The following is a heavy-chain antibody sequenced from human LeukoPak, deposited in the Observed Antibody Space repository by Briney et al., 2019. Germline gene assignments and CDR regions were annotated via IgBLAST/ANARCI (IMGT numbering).Heavy chain of an antibody. J-gene: IGHJ3*02. CDR2: KYYSGSA. Sequence: SETLSLTRNDSGVSVSDGRYYWTWIRHHPTRGLECIGYKYYSGSAKYNSSLKSRITISIDTAKNQFSLQLSSVTAADTATYYCATPYCSSLSCLDVFNMWGQGTRVTVSS. CDR3: ATPYCSSLSCLDVFNM. V-gene: IGHV4-31*03. CDR1: GVSVSDGRYY. D-gene: IGHD2-2*01.